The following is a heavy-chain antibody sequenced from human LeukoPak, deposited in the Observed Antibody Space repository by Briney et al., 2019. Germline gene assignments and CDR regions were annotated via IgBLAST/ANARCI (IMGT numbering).Heavy chain of an antibody. CDR1: GYSISSGYY. D-gene: IGHD3-10*01. J-gene: IGHJ5*02. CDR2: IYHTGKS. V-gene: IGHV4-38-2*02. Sequence: SETLSLTCSVSGYSISSGYYWDWIRQPPGKGLEWIASIYHTGKSYYNPSLKSRVTISVDTSKNQISLKLRSVTAADTAVYYCVRGPYGSGISNWFDPWGQGTLVIVSS. CDR3: VRGPYGSGISNWFDP.